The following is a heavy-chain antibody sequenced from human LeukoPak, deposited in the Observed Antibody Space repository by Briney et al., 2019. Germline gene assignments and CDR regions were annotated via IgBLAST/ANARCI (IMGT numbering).Heavy chain of an antibody. Sequence: ASVKVSCKASGYTFTSYGISWVRQAPGQGLEWMGWISAYNGNTNYAQKLQGRVTMTTDTSTSTAYMELRSLRSEDTAVYYCARAPSRYSNVERSVGRWFYYYMDVWGQGTTVTVSS. V-gene: IGHV1-18*01. J-gene: IGHJ6*03. CDR2: ISAYNGNT. D-gene: IGHD4-11*01. CDR1: GYTFTSYG. CDR3: ARAPSRYSNVERSVGRWFYYYMDV.